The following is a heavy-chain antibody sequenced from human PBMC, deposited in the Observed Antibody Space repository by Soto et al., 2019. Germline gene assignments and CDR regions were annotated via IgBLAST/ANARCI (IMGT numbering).Heavy chain of an antibody. Sequence: PSETLSLTCTVSGGSISSYYWSWIRQPPGKGLEWIGYIYYSGSTNYNPSLKSRVTISVDTSKNQFSLKLSSVTAADTAVYYCARLPHPAAIVDYWGQGTLVTVSS. D-gene: IGHD2-2*01. CDR3: ARLPHPAAIVDY. CDR2: IYYSGST. CDR1: GGSISSYY. V-gene: IGHV4-59*08. J-gene: IGHJ4*02.